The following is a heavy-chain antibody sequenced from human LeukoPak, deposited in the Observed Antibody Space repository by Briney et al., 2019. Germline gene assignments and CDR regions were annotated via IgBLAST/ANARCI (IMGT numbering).Heavy chain of an antibody. CDR2: ISSSGSTI. Sequence: GGSLRLSCAASGFTFSSYEMNWVRQAPGKGLEWVSYISSSGSTIYYADSVKGRFTISRDNAKNSLYPQMNSLRAEDTAVYYCARGYSYGASGFDYWGQGTLVTVSS. V-gene: IGHV3-48*03. D-gene: IGHD5-18*01. CDR3: ARGYSYGASGFDY. J-gene: IGHJ4*02. CDR1: GFTFSSYE.